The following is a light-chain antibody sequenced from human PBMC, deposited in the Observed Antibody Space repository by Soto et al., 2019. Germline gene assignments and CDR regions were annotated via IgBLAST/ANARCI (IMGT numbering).Light chain of an antibody. Sequence: EIVMTQSPATLSVSPGERATLSCRASQSVSSRLAWYQQKPGQAPRLLIYRTPTRATGIPARFSGSGSGTEFALTISSLQSEYFAVYYCQQYYDWPPYTFGQGTKLEI. CDR2: RTP. V-gene: IGKV3-15*01. CDR3: QQYYDWPPYT. CDR1: QSVSSR. J-gene: IGKJ2*01.